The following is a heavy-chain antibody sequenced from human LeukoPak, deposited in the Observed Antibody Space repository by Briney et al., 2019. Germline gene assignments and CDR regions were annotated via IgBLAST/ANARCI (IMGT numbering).Heavy chain of an antibody. CDR1: GYTFTSYG. CDR3: AAGHDYLDAFDI. CDR2: ISAYNGNT. V-gene: IGHV1-18*01. D-gene: IGHD4-11*01. Sequence: ASVKVSCKASGYTFTSYGISWVRQAPGQGLEWMGWISAYNGNTDYAQKLQGRVTMTTDTSTSTAYMELSSLRSEDTAVYYCAAGHDYLDAFDIWGQGTMVTVSS. J-gene: IGHJ3*02.